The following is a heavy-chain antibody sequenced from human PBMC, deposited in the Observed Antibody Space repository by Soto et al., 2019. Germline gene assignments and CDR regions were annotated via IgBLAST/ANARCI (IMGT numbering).Heavy chain of an antibody. J-gene: IGHJ5*02. CDR1: GGTFSSYA. V-gene: IGHV1-69*13. D-gene: IGHD2-15*01. CDR3: AYGVTQLGYCSGGSCHPLQNWFDP. Sequence: ASVKVSCKASGGTFSSYAISWVRQAPGQGLEWMGGIIPIFGTANYAQKFQGRVTITADESTSTAYMELSSLRSEDTAVYYCAYGVTQLGYCSGGSCHPLQNWFDPWGQGTLVTVSS. CDR2: IIPIFGTA.